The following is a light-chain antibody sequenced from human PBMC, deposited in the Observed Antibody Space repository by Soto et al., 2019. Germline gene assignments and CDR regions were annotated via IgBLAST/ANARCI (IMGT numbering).Light chain of an antibody. Sequence: EIVLPQSPATLSFSPGERATLSCGASADVSSSYVAWYQQKSGLAPRLLIHDASSRATGIPDRFSGSKSGTDFTLTIRRLEPEDAGVYYCQQYGSSPITFGQGTRL. CDR2: DAS. J-gene: IGKJ5*01. CDR1: ADVSSSY. CDR3: QQYGSSPIT. V-gene: IGKV3D-20*01.